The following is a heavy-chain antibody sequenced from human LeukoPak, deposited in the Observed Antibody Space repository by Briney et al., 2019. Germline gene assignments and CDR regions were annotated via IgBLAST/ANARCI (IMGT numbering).Heavy chain of an antibody. CDR3: ARGYYDSNAQLFDY. CDR2: ISSSGSTI. V-gene: IGHV3-11*04. Sequence: GGSLRLSCAASGFTFSDYYMSWIRQAPGKGLELVSYISSSGSTIYYADSVKGRFTISRDNAKNSLYLQMNSLRAEDTAVYYCARGYYDSNAQLFDYWGQGTLVTVSS. D-gene: IGHD3-22*01. J-gene: IGHJ4*02. CDR1: GFTFSDYY.